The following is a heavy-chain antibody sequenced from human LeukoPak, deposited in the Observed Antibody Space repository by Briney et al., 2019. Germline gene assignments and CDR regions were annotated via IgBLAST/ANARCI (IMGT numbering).Heavy chain of an antibody. J-gene: IGHJ3*02. CDR3: ARARLVVYLDAFDI. Sequence: GGSLRLSCAASGFIFSTDGMHWVRQAPGKGLEWVSYISSSSSTIYYADSVKGRFTISRDNAKNSLYLQMNSLRAEDTAVYYCARARLVVYLDAFDIWGQGTMVTVSS. D-gene: IGHD2-8*02. CDR2: ISSSSSTI. V-gene: IGHV3-48*04. CDR1: GFIFSTDG.